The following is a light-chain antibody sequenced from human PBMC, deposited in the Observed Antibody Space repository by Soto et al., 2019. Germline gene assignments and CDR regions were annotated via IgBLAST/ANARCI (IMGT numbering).Light chain of an antibody. Sequence: DVRMTQSPSSLSASVGDTITITCRASRTINTYLNWFQQKPREPPRLLIYGASTLHDGVPSRFSGSGSGADFTLTISGLQPEDFASYHCQQTYSDISFVGGTKV. V-gene: IGKV1-39*01. CDR2: GAS. J-gene: IGKJ4*01. CDR3: QQTYSDIS. CDR1: RTINTY.